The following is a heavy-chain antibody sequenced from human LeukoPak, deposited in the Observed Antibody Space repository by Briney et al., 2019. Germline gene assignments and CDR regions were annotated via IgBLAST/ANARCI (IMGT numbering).Heavy chain of an antibody. CDR2: IYYSGIT. CDR3: SRLREGSPGDY. Sequence: PSETLSLTCSVSGGSISSSSYHWGWTRQPLGKGLEWIGSIYYSGITYYNPSLKSRVTISVDTSRNHFSLKLTSVSAADTAVYYCSRLREGSPGDYWGQGTLVTVSS. V-gene: IGHV4-39*02. D-gene: IGHD1-26*01. J-gene: IGHJ4*02. CDR1: GGSISSSSYH.